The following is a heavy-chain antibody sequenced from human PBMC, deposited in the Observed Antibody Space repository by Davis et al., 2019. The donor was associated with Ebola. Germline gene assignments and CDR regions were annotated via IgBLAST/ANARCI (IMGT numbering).Heavy chain of an antibody. D-gene: IGHD4-17*01. V-gene: IGHV3-21*01. CDR1: GFTFSSYS. CDR3: ARDNNDYGDYAY. J-gene: IGHJ4*02. Sequence: PGGSLRLSCAASGFTFSSYSMNWVRQAPGKGLEWVSSISSSSSYIYYADSVKGRFTISRDNAKNSLYLQMNSLRAEDTAVYYCARDNNDYGDYAYWGQGTLVTVSS. CDR2: ISSSSSYI.